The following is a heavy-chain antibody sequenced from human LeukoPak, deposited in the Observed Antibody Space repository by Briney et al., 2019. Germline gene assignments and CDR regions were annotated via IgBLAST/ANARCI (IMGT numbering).Heavy chain of an antibody. CDR3: ARVSGVWGSYRYNWFDP. Sequence: ASVKVSRKASGYTFTSYGISWVRQAPGQGLEWMGWISAYNGNTNYAQKLQGRVTMTTDTSTSTAYMELRSLRSDDTAVYYCARVSGVWGSYRYNWFDPWGQGTLVTVSS. J-gene: IGHJ5*02. CDR2: ISAYNGNT. CDR1: GYTFTSYG. V-gene: IGHV1-18*01. D-gene: IGHD3-16*02.